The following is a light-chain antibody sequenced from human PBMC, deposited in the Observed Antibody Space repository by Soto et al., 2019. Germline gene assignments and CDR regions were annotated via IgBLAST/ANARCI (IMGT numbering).Light chain of an antibody. CDR3: QQYGSPLT. CDR2: AAS. Sequence: EIVMTQSPATLCVSPGERATLSCRASQSVTSNLAWYQQKPGQAPRLLVYAASSRATGIPDRFSGSGSGTDFTLNISRLEPEDFAVYYCQQYGSPLTFGGGTKVDI. V-gene: IGKV3-20*01. CDR1: QSVTSN. J-gene: IGKJ4*01.